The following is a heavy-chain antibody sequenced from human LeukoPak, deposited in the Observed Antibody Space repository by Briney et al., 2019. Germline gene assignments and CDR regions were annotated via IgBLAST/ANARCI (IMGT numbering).Heavy chain of an antibody. J-gene: IGHJ4*02. CDR2: ISYDGSNK. V-gene: IGHV3-30-3*01. D-gene: IGHD4-17*01. CDR3: ARDLYGEYVRFDY. Sequence: PGGSLRLSCAASGFTFGSYAMHWVRQAPGKGLEWVAVISYDGSNKYYADSVKGRFTISRDNSKNTLYLQMNSLRREDTAVYYCARDLYGEYVRFDYWGQGTLVTVSS. CDR1: GFTFGSYA.